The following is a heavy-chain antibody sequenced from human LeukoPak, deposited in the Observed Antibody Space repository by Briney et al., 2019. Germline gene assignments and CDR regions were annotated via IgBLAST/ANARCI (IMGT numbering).Heavy chain of an antibody. CDR1: GFTFSSYA. J-gene: IGHJ4*02. D-gene: IGHD3-22*01. Sequence: GGSLRLSCAASGFTFSSYAMSWVRQAPGKGLEWVSAISGSGGSTYYADSVKGRFTISRDNSKNTLYLQMNSLRAEDTAEYYCGKSMLVVVITKGWLDEGGQGSLVSVSS. CDR2: ISGSGGST. CDR3: GKSMLVVVITKGWLDE. V-gene: IGHV3-23*01.